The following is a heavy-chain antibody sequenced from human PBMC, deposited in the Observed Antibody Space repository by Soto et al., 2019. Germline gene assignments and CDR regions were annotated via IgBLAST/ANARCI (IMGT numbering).Heavy chain of an antibody. D-gene: IGHD3-16*02. CDR3: ARDGDYVWGSYRWSDAFDI. V-gene: IGHV3-23*01. CDR1: GFTFSSYA. Sequence: GGSLRLSCAASGFTFSSYAMSWVRQAPGKGLEWVSAISGSGISTYYADSVKGRFTISRDNSKNTLYLQMNSLRAEDTAVYYCARDGDYVWGSYRWSDAFDIWGQGTMVTVSS. J-gene: IGHJ3*02. CDR2: ISGSGIST.